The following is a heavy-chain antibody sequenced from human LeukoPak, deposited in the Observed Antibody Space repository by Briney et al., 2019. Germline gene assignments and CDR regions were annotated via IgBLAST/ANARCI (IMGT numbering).Heavy chain of an antibody. J-gene: IGHJ3*02. CDR1: GASIRSGDYY. CDR2: IYDSGST. V-gene: IGHV4-30-4*01. Sequence: SQTLSLTCTVSGASIRSGDYYWSWIRQPPGKGLEWIGYIYDSGSTYYNPSLKSRITISVDTSENRFSLRLSSVTATDTAVYYCARDCSGGSCYGAFDIWGQGTMVTVSS. CDR3: ARDCSGGSCYGAFDI. D-gene: IGHD2-15*01.